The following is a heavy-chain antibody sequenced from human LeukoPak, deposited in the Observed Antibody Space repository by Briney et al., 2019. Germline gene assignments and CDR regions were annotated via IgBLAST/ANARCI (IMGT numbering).Heavy chain of an antibody. CDR2: VTPTGGTT. Sequence: GRSLRLSCAASGFSFNTYTMNWVRQAPGKGLEWVSLVTPTGGTTSYADSVKGRFTISRDNSKSTLYLQMNSLRAEDTALYYCVKDQRAVRPPFDYWGQGTLVTVSS. CDR1: GFSFNTYT. CDR3: VKDQRAVRPPFDY. D-gene: IGHD6-6*01. J-gene: IGHJ4*02. V-gene: IGHV3-23*01.